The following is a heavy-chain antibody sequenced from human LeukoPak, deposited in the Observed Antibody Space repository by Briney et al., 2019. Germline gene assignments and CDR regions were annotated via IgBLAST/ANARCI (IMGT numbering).Heavy chain of an antibody. V-gene: IGHV4-39*01. D-gene: IGHD3-22*01. CDR3: ARQNSQWLLLRAPTFFDY. CDR2: IYYSGST. Sequence: SETLSLTCTVSGGSISSSSYYWGRIRQPPGKGLEWIGSIYYSGSTYYNPSLKSRVTISVDTSKNQFSLKLSSVTAADTAVYYCARQNSQWLLLRAPTFFDYWGQGTLVTVSS. J-gene: IGHJ4*02. CDR1: GGSISSSSYY.